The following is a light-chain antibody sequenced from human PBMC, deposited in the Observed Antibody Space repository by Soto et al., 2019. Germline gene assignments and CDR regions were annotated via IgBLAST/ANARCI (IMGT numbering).Light chain of an antibody. J-gene: IGLJ1*01. CDR3: CSYAGDYTFV. CDR1: SSDVGGYNY. V-gene: IGLV2-11*01. Sequence: QSALTQPRSVSGSPGQSVTLSCTGTSSDVGGYNYVTWYQQYPGKAPKVMIYDVKTRPSGVPDRFSGSKSGNTASLTISGLKAEDEADYYCCSYAGDYTFVFGTGTKVTVL. CDR2: DVK.